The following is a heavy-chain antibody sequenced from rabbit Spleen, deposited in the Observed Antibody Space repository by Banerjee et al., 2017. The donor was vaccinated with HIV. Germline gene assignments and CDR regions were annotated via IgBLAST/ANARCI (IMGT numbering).Heavy chain of an antibody. V-gene: IGHV1S40*01. Sequence: QSLEESGGDLVKPGASLTLTCIASGVSFSNKAVMCWVRQAPGKGLEWIACINAITGKAVYASWAKGRFTFSKTSSTTVTLQMTSLTAADMATYFCARDGAGGSYFALWGPGTLVTVS. CDR2: INAITGKA. J-gene: IGHJ4*01. CDR1: GVSFSNKAV. D-gene: IGHD8-1*01. CDR3: ARDGAGGSYFAL.